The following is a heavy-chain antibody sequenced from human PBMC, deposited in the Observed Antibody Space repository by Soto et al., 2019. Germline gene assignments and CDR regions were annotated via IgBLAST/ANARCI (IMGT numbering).Heavy chain of an antibody. CDR1: GGTFSSYT. CDR3: ARGFEQQLVLFY. V-gene: IGHV1-69*02. Sequence: SVKVSCKASGGTFSSYTIRWVRQAPGQGLEWMGRIIPILGIANYAQKFQGRVTITADKSTSTAYMELSSLRSEDTAVYYCARGFEQQLVLFYWGQGTLVTVSS. CDR2: IIPILGIA. D-gene: IGHD6-13*01. J-gene: IGHJ4*02.